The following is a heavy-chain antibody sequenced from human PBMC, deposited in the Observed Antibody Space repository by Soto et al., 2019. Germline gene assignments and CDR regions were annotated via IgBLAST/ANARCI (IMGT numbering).Heavy chain of an antibody. CDR3: ARDPDLRLEAGSGWYFDL. CDR1: GFTFSSYS. Sequence: GGSLRLSCAASGFTFSSYSMNWVRQAPGKGLEWVSSISSSSSYIYYADSVKGRFTISRDNAKNSLYLQMNSLRAEDTAVYYCARDPDLRLEAGSGWYFDLWGRGTLVTVSS. CDR2: ISSSSSYI. V-gene: IGHV3-21*01. D-gene: IGHD6-25*01. J-gene: IGHJ2*01.